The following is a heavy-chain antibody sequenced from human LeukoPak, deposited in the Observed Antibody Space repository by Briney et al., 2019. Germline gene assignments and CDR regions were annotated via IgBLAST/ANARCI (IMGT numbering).Heavy chain of an antibody. D-gene: IGHD6-19*01. CDR3: ARVSIGWYSFDY. V-gene: IGHV3-74*01. J-gene: IGHJ4*02. CDR1: GFTFNSYT. CDR2: INPDGAPT. Sequence: GGSLRLSCVASGFTFNSYTMNWVRQAPGKGLVWVSCINPDGAPTRYADSVKGRFTLSRDNAKDTVYLQMNSVRAEDTAVYYCARVSIGWYSFDYWGQGTLVTVSS.